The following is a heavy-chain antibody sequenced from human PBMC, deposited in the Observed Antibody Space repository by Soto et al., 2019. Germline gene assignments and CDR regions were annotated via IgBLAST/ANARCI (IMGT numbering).Heavy chain of an antibody. D-gene: IGHD4-17*01. CDR1: CGSISSSNW. Sequence: SETLCLTCAVSCGSISSSNWWSWVRQPPGKGLEWIGEIYHSGSTNYKPSLKSRVTISVDKSKNQFSLKLSSVTAADTAVYYCASTDYGDYRYYYYGMDVWGQGTTVTVSS. J-gene: IGHJ6*02. CDR2: IYHSGST. CDR3: ASTDYGDYRYYYYGMDV. V-gene: IGHV4-4*02.